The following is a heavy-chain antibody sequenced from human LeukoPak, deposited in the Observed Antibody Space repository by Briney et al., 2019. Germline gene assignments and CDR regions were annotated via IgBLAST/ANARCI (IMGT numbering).Heavy chain of an antibody. CDR3: ARHPLPYDSSGAFDY. J-gene: IGHJ4*02. Sequence: PSETLSLTCTVSGGSISSYYWSWIRQPPGKGLEWIGYIYYSGSTNYNPSLKSRVTISVDTSKNQFSLKLSSVTAADTAVYYCARHPLPYDSSGAFDYWGQGTLVTVSS. CDR1: GGSISSYY. D-gene: IGHD3-22*01. CDR2: IYYSGST. V-gene: IGHV4-59*08.